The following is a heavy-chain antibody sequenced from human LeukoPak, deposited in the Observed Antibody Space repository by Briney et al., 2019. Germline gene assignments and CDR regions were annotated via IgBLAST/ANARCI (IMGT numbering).Heavy chain of an antibody. D-gene: IGHD2-2*01. CDR2: IYTSGST. Sequence: SQTLSLTCTVSGGSISSGSYYWSWIRQPAGKGLEWIGRIYTSGSTNYHPSLKSRVTISVDTSKNQFSLKLSSVTAADTAMYYCAREGYCSSTSCPYYYYYMDVWGKGTTVTVSS. CDR1: GGSISSGSYY. J-gene: IGHJ6*03. V-gene: IGHV4-61*02. CDR3: AREGYCSSTSCPYYYYYMDV.